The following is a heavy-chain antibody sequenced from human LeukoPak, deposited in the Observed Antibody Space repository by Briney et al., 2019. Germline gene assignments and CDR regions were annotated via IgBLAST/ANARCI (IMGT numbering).Heavy chain of an antibody. J-gene: IGHJ5*02. CDR2: ISYDGSNK. V-gene: IGHV3-30*01. Sequence: GSLRLSCAASGFTFSSYAMHWVRQAPGKGLERVAVISYDGSNKYYADSVKGRFTISRDNSKNTLYLQMNSLRAEDTAVYYCARNSLPAARLKGNWFDPWGQGTLVTVSS. CDR3: ARNSLPAARLKGNWFDP. D-gene: IGHD2-2*01. CDR1: GFTFSSYA.